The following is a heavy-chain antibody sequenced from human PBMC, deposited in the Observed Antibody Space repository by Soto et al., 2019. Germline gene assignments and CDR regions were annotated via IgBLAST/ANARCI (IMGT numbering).Heavy chain of an antibody. D-gene: IGHD5-18*01. CDR3: ARDGATDIDNYYYYCMDF. Sequence: QVQLVQSGAEVKKPGSSVKVSCKASGGTFSSYAISRVRQAPGQGLEWMGGIIPIFGTANYAQKFQGRVTITATGTTGTAYMRLSRLRSADTAVYYYARDGATDIDNYYYYCMDFWGQGTTVTVS. CDR2: IIPIFGTA. CDR1: GGTFSSYA. J-gene: IGHJ6*02. V-gene: IGHV1-69*12.